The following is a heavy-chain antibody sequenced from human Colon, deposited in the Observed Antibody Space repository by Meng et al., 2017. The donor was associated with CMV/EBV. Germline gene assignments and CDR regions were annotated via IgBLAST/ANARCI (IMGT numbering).Heavy chain of an antibody. CDR2: IFVDGNT. CDR1: GFAVSSIY. D-gene: IGHD3-3*01. J-gene: IGHJ4*02. Sequence: ETLSLTCAASGFAVSSIYMTWVRQAPGKGLEWVSVIFVDGNTHYADSVKGRFTISRDISSNTLFLQMNSLRAEDTAIYYCARDFWSGYWYWGQGTLVTVSS. V-gene: IGHV3-53*01. CDR3: ARDFWSGYWY.